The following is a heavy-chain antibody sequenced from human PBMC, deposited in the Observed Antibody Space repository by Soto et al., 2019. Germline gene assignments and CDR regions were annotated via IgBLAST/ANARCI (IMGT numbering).Heavy chain of an antibody. CDR2: IIPSGSNT. Sequence: VQLLESGGGLVQPGGSLRLSCAASGFTFRTYAMRWVRQAPGKGLEWVSAIIPSGSNTYYADSVKGRFTISRDNSKNTLYLQINNLGAEDTAVYYCAKVPPDSYYMDVWGKGTTVAVSS. CDR1: GFTFRTYA. V-gene: IGHV3-23*01. CDR3: AKVPPDSYYMDV. J-gene: IGHJ6*03.